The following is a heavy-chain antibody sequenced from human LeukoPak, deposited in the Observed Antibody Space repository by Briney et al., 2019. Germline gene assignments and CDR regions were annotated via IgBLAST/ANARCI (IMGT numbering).Heavy chain of an antibody. J-gene: IGHJ4*02. CDR2: IYYSGST. CDR1: GGSVSSGSYY. D-gene: IGHD2-2*01. V-gene: IGHV4-61*01. Sequence: SETLSLTCTVSGGSVSSGSYYWSWIRQPPGKGLECIGYIYYSGSTNYNPSLKNRVTISLDTSKNQFSLRLSSVTAADTAVYYCALWFCSRTSCYVDYWGQGTLVTVSS. CDR3: ALWFCSRTSCYVDY.